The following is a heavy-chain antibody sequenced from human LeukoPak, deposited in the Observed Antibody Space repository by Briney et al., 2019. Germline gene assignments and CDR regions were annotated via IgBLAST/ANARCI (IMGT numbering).Heavy chain of an antibody. CDR1: GFTFSSYS. J-gene: IGHJ4*02. CDR2: INTVSSYI. Sequence: GGSLRLSCAASGFTFSSYSFNLVRQAPGKGLEWVSSINTVSSYIYYADSVRGRFTISRDNAENSLWLQMNSLRAEDSAVYYCARLRRNSDRSGFYYYYDNWGQGTLVTVS. D-gene: IGHD3-22*01. CDR3: ARLRRNSDRSGFYYYYDN. V-gene: IGHV3-21*01.